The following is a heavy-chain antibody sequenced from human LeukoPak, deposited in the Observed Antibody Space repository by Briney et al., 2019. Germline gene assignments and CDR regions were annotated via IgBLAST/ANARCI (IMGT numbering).Heavy chain of an antibody. CDR2: ISGSGGST. CDR1: GFTFSSYA. V-gene: IGHV3-23*01. D-gene: IGHD3-3*01. Sequence: GGSLRLSCAASGFTFSSYAMSWVRQAPGKGLEWVSAISGSGGSTYYADSVKGRFTISRDNSKNTLYLQMNSLSAEDTAVYYCAKLPYPTAFTIFGVVILTYYFDYWGQGTLVTVSS. CDR3: AKLPYPTAFTIFGVVILTYYFDY. J-gene: IGHJ4*02.